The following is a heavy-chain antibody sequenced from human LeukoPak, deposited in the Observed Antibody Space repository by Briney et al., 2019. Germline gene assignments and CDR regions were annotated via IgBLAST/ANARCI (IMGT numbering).Heavy chain of an antibody. D-gene: IGHD3-22*01. CDR1: GFTFSTYG. J-gene: IGHJ4*02. V-gene: IGHV3-30*03. CDR2: VSYDGGSE. CDR3: ASNFYDVGGYYYRTPVQY. Sequence: LTGGSLRLSCAASGFTFSTYGMHWVRQAPGKGLEWVAAVSYDGGSEYYADSVKGRFAVSRDNSKNTLYLQMRSLRPEDTAVYYCASNFYDVGGYYYRTPVQYWGQGTPVTVSS.